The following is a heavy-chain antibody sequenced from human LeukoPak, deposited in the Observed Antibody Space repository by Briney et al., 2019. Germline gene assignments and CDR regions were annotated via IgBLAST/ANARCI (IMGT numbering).Heavy chain of an antibody. CDR2: INPSGGST. D-gene: IGHD6-13*01. CDR3: ARGAYSSSWYSSRGTYYFDY. Sequence: ASVKVSCKASGYTFTSYYMHWVRQAPGQGPEWMGIINPSGGSTSYAQKFQGRVTMTRDTSTSTVYMELSSLRSEDTAVCYRARGAYSSSWYSSRGTYYFDYWGQGTLVTVSS. CDR1: GYTFTSYY. V-gene: IGHV1-46*01. J-gene: IGHJ4*02.